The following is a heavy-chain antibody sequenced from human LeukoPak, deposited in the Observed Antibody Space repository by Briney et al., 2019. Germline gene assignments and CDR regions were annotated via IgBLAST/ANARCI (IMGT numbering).Heavy chain of an antibody. CDR3: AKGIYSSGWSYFDY. Sequence: GGSLRLSCAVSGFTLSNSAMSWVSHAPGKGLEWVSTLRGIGINTYYADSVKGPFTISRDNSKNTLYMQMNSLRAEDAAVYYCAKGIYSSGWSYFDYWGHGTLVTVSS. CDR1: GFTLSNSA. CDR2: LRGIGINT. V-gene: IGHV3-23*01. J-gene: IGHJ4*01. D-gene: IGHD6-19*01.